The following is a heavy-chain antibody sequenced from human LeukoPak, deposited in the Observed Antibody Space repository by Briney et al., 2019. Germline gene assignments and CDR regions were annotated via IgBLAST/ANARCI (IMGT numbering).Heavy chain of an antibody. CDR2: IYYSGST. Sequence: SETLSLTCTVSGGSISSSSYYWGWLRQPPGKGLEWIGYIYYSGSTNYNPSLKSRVTISVDTSKNQFSLKLSSVTAADTAVYYCARVEGVEMATKPAYYFDYWGQGTLVTVSS. V-gene: IGHV4-61*05. J-gene: IGHJ4*02. CDR1: GGSISSSSYY. CDR3: ARVEGVEMATKPAYYFDY. D-gene: IGHD5-24*01.